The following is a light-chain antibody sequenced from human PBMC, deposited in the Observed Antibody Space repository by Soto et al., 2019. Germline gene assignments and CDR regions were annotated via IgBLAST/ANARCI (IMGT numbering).Light chain of an antibody. Sequence: QSALTQPASVSGSPGQSITLSCTGTSSDVGGYNYVSWYQQHPGKAPKLMIYEVSNRPSGVSNRFSGSKSGNTASLTISGLQAEDEADYYCNSYTSSSTWVFGGGTQLTVL. J-gene: IGLJ3*02. CDR3: NSYTSSSTWV. V-gene: IGLV2-14*01. CDR2: EVS. CDR1: SSDVGGYNY.